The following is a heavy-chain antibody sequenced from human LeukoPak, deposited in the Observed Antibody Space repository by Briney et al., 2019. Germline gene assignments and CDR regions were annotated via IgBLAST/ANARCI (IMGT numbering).Heavy chain of an antibody. Sequence: GGSLRLSCATSGFTFNTNAMSWVRQAPGKGLEWVAVIWYDGSNKYNADSMKGRFTISRDNSKNTLYLQMNSLRAEDTAVYYCAKEIAPYYDSSGLNYWGQGTLVTVSS. D-gene: IGHD3-22*01. CDR1: GFTFNTNA. CDR3: AKEIAPYYDSSGLNY. J-gene: IGHJ4*02. CDR2: IWYDGSNK. V-gene: IGHV3-33*06.